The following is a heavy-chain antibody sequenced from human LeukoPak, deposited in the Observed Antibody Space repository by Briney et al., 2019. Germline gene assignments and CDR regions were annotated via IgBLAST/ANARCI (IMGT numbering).Heavy chain of an antibody. CDR1: GGSISSYY. CDR2: IYYSGST. D-gene: IGHD3-10*01. Sequence: SETLSLTCTVSGGSISSYYWSWIRQPPGKGLEWIGYIYYSGSTNYNPSLRSRVTISVDTSKNQFALKLSSVTAADTAVYYCARGLWFGDENPPYFDYWGQGILVTVSS. CDR3: ARGLWFGDENPPYFDY. V-gene: IGHV4-59*08. J-gene: IGHJ4*02.